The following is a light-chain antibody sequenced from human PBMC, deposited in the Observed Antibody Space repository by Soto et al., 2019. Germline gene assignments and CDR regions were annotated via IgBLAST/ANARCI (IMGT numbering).Light chain of an antibody. CDR2: GAS. Sequence: ETLMTQSPATLSVSPGERATLSCRASQSVNNNLAWYQQKPGQAPRLLVYGASSRATGIPDRFSGSGSGTDFTLTISRLEPEDFAVYYCQQYGSSITFGQGTRLEIK. V-gene: IGKV3-20*01. CDR3: QQYGSSIT. CDR1: QSVNNN. J-gene: IGKJ5*01.